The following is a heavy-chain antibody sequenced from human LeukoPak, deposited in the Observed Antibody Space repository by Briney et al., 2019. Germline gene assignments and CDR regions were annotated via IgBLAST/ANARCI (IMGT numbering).Heavy chain of an antibody. Sequence: GGSLRLSCAASGFTFSSYGMHWVRQAPGKGLEWVALIWYDGSKQYYADSVKGRFTISRDNSKNTLYLQMNSLRDDDTAVYYCVRGVGVSRFNYLDSWGQGTLVIVSS. V-gene: IGHV3-33*01. D-gene: IGHD6-13*01. CDR3: VRGVGVSRFNYLDS. J-gene: IGHJ4*02. CDR2: IWYDGSKQ. CDR1: GFTFSSYG.